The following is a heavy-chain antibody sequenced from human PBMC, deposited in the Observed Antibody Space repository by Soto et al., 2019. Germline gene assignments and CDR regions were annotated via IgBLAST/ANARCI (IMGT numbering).Heavy chain of an antibody. J-gene: IGHJ6*03. D-gene: IGHD2-8*01. CDR2: MNPNSGNT. Sequence: GASVKVSSKASGYTLTSYDINWVRQSTGQGLEWMGWMNPNSGNTGYAQKFQGRVTMTRNTSISTAYMELSSLRSEDTAVYYCARVPKIYCTNGVCYSPGRDYYYYYMDVWGKGTTVTVSS. CDR1: GYTLTSYD. V-gene: IGHV1-8*01. CDR3: ARVPKIYCTNGVCYSPGRDYYYYYMDV.